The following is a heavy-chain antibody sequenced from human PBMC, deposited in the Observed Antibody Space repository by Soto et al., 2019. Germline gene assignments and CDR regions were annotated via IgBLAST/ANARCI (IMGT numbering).Heavy chain of an antibody. D-gene: IGHD4-17*01. CDR1: GYTFTSYA. V-gene: IGHV1-3*01. CDR2: INAGNGNT. Sequence: QVQLVQSWAEMKKPGASVKVSCKASGYTFTSYAMHWVRQAPGQRLEWMGWINAGNGNTKYSQKFQGRVTITRDTSASTAYMELSSLRSEDTAVYYCARMTTVTAHYYYYGMDVWGQGTTVTVSS. J-gene: IGHJ6*02. CDR3: ARMTTVTAHYYYYGMDV.